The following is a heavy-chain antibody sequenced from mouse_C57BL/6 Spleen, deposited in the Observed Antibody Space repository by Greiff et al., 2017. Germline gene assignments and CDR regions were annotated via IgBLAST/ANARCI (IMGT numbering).Heavy chain of an antibody. CDR1: GYTFTSYW. V-gene: IGHV1-55*01. J-gene: IGHJ1*03. D-gene: IGHD1-1*01. CDR2: IYPGSGST. Sequence: QVQLQQPGAELVKPGASVKMSCKASGYTFTSYWITWVKQRPGQGLEWIGDIYPGSGSTNYNEKFKSKATLTVDTSSSTAYMQLSSLTSEDSAVYYCARERLLRSHWYFDVWGTGTTVTVSS. CDR3: ARERLLRSHWYFDV.